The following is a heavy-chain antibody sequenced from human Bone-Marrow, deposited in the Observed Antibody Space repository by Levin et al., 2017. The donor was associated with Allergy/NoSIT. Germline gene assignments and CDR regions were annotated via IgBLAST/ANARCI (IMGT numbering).Heavy chain of an antibody. CDR3: AREYVRGLDP. CDR1: GGFIGTYY. Sequence: PSETLSLTCTVSGGFIGTYYWTWIRQPPGKGLEWIGHFYYTGSTNYNPSLKSRVTISLDTSNNQFSLTMRSVTAADTAVYYCAREYVRGLDPWGQGTLVTVSS. V-gene: IGHV4-59*01. J-gene: IGHJ5*02. D-gene: IGHD3-10*02. CDR2: FYYTGST.